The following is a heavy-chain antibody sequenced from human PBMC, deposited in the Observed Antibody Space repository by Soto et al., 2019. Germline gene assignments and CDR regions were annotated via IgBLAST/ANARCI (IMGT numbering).Heavy chain of an antibody. J-gene: IGHJ5*02. Sequence: HPGGSLSLSCAASGFTFDDYARHWVRQAPGKGLEWVSGISWNSGSIGYADSVKGRFTISRDNAKNSLYLQMNSLRAEDTALYYCAKAFSSGWYLSWFDPWGQGTLVTVSS. D-gene: IGHD6-19*01. CDR2: ISWNSGSI. CDR1: GFTFDDYA. V-gene: IGHV3-9*01. CDR3: AKAFSSGWYLSWFDP.